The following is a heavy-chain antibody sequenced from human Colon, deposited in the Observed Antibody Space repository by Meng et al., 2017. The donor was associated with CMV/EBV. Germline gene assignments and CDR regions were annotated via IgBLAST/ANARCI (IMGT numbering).Heavy chain of an antibody. D-gene: IGHD2-2*02. CDR3: ARGGGRRYCSSTSCYSFRQYYYYGMDV. CDR1: GGSFSGYY. J-gene: IGHJ6*02. V-gene: IGHV4-34*01. Sequence: GSLRLSCAVYGGSFSGYYWSWIRQPPGKGLEWIGEINHSGSTNYNPSLKSRVTISVDTSKNQFSLKLSSVTAADTAVYYCARGGGRRYCSSTSCYSFRQYYYYGMDVWGQGTMVTVSS. CDR2: INHSGST.